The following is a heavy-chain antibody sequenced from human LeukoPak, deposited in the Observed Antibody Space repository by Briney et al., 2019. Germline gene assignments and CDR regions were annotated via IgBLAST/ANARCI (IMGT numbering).Heavy chain of an antibody. CDR3: ARDGHGDYDY. Sequence: GGSLRLSCAASGFAFSSYAMHWVRQAPGKGLERVANIKQDGSEKYYVDSVKGRFTISRDNAKNSLYLQMNSLRAEDTAVYYCARDGHGDYDYWGQGTLVTVSS. J-gene: IGHJ4*02. D-gene: IGHD4-17*01. CDR1: GFAFSSYA. CDR2: IKQDGSEK. V-gene: IGHV3-7*01.